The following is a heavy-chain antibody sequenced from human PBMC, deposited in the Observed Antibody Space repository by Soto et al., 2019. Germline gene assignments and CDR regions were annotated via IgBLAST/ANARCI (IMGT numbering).Heavy chain of an antibody. CDR3: ARDPHYYGSGSYSYYFDY. CDR2: INPSGGST. Sequence: ASVKVSCKASGYTFTSYYMHWVRQAPGQGLEWMGIINPSGGSTSYAQKFQGRDTMTRDTSTSTVYMELSSLRSEDTAVYYCARDPHYYGSGSYSYYFDYWGQGTLVTAPQ. V-gene: IGHV1-46*03. J-gene: IGHJ4*02. D-gene: IGHD3-10*01. CDR1: GYTFTSYY.